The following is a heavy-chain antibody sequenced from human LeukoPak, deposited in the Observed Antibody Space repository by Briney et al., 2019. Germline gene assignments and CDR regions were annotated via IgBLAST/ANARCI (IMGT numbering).Heavy chain of an antibody. Sequence: PGGSLRLSCAASGFTVSSNYMSWVRQAPGKGLEWVSVIYSGGTTYYADSAKGRFTISRDNSKNTLYLQMNSLRAEDTAVYYCAAGYCSGGSCYLPFWGQGTLVTVSS. D-gene: IGHD2-15*01. V-gene: IGHV3-53*01. J-gene: IGHJ4*02. CDR1: GFTVSSNY. CDR2: IYSGGTT. CDR3: AAGYCSGGSCYLPF.